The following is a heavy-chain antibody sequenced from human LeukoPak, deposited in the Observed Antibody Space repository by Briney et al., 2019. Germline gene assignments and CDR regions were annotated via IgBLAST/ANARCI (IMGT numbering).Heavy chain of an antibody. D-gene: IGHD1-26*01. J-gene: IGHJ4*02. CDR1: GFTFSSYS. Sequence: GGPLRLSCAASGFTFSSYSMNWVRQAPGKGLEWVSSISSSSSYIYYADSVKGRFTISRDNAKNSLYLQMNSLRAEDTAVYYCARGVGLGFDYWGQGTLVTVSS. CDR3: ARGVGLGFDY. V-gene: IGHV3-21*01. CDR2: ISSSSSYI.